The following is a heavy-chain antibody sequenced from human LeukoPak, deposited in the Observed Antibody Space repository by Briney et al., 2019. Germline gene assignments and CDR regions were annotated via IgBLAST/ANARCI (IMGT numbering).Heavy chain of an antibody. V-gene: IGHV3-30-3*01. CDR3: ARGRFLEWPLGY. Sequence: QPGGSLRLSCAASGFTFSRYAMHWVRQAPGKGLEWVAVISYNGSNKYYADSVKGRFTISRDNSKNTLYLQMNSLRAEDTAVYYCARGRFLEWPLGYWGQGTLVTVSS. CDR1: GFTFSRYA. D-gene: IGHD3-3*01. J-gene: IGHJ4*02. CDR2: ISYNGSNK.